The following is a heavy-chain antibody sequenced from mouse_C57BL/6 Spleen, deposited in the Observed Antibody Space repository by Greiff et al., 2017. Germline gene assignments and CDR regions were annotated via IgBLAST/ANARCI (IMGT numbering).Heavy chain of an antibody. CDR3: ARSHSNHYAMDY. V-gene: IGHV1-81*01. Sequence: VKLQESGAELARPGASVKLSCKASGYTFTSYGISWVKQRTGQGLEWIGEIYPRSGNTYYNEKFKGKATLTADKSSSTAYMELRSLTSEDSAVYFCARSHSNHYAMDYWGQGTSVTVSS. D-gene: IGHD2-5*01. J-gene: IGHJ4*01. CDR2: IYPRSGNT. CDR1: GYTFTSYG.